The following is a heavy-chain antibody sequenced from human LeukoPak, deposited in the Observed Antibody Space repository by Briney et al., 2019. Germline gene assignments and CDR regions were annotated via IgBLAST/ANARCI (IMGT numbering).Heavy chain of an antibody. D-gene: IGHD5-18*01. CDR1: GFTFSSYS. Sequence: GGSLRLSCAASGFTFSSYSMNWVRQAPGKGLEWVSSISSSSSYIYYAGSVKGRFTISRDNAKNSLYLQMNSLRAEDTAVYYCAREPPPSGYSYGLFDYWGQGTLVTVSS. V-gene: IGHV3-21*01. CDR3: AREPPPSGYSYGLFDY. J-gene: IGHJ4*02. CDR2: ISSSSSYI.